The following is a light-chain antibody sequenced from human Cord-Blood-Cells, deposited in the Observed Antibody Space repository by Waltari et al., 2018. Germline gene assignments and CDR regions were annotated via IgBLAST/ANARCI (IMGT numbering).Light chain of an antibody. CDR2: EVS. V-gene: IGLV2-23*02. J-gene: IGLJ2*01. Sequence: PGQSITISCTGTSSDVGSYNLVSWYQQHPGKAPKLLIYEVSKRPSGVSNRFSGSKSGNTASLTISGLQAEDEADYYCCSYAGSSTFVVFGGGTKLTVL. CDR3: CSYAGSSTFVV. CDR1: SSDVGSYNL.